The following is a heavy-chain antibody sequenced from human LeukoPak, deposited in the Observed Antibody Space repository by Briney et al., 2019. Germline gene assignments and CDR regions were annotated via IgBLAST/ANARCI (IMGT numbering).Heavy chain of an antibody. CDR2: IYYSGST. Sequence: SETLSLTCTVSGGSISSYYWSWIRQPPGKGLEWIGYIYYSGSTNYNPSLKSRVTILVDTSKNQFSLKLSSVTTADTAVYYCARSGYDYVWGSLSNWGQGTLVTVSS. J-gene: IGHJ4*02. CDR1: GGSISSYY. V-gene: IGHV4-59*01. CDR3: ARSGYDYVWGSLSN. D-gene: IGHD3-16*01.